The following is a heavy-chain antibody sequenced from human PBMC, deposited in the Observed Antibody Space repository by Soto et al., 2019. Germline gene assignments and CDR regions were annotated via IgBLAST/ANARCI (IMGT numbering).Heavy chain of an antibody. CDR1: GFIFSAYT. V-gene: IGHV3-21*01. CDR2: ISSDSDHI. CDR3: ATPYYYNH. D-gene: IGHD3-22*01. Sequence: LRLSCAASGFIFSAYTMNWVRQAPGKGLEWLSSISSDSDHIDYADSVRGRFTVSRDNARKSLYLQMDSLGAEDTGVYYCATPYYYNHWGPGALVTVSS. J-gene: IGHJ5*02.